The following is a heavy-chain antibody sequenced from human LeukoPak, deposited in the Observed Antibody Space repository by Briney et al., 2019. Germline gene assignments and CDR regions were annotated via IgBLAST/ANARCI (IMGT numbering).Heavy chain of an antibody. V-gene: IGHV3-23*01. Sequence: GGSLRLSCAASGFPFSSYAMSWVRQAPGKGLEWVSAISGSGGSTYYADSVKGRFTISRDNSKNTLYLQMNSLRAEDTAVYYCAKSTTVTDLGDYWGQGTLVTVSS. D-gene: IGHD4-17*01. CDR1: GFPFSSYA. CDR3: AKSTTVTDLGDY. J-gene: IGHJ4*02. CDR2: ISGSGGST.